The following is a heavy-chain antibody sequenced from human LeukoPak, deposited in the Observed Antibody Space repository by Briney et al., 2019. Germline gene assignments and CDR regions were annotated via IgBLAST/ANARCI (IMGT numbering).Heavy chain of an antibody. J-gene: IGHJ5*02. CDR3: ARAGTPITMIVVESNWFDP. CDR2: ISYSGST. D-gene: IGHD3-22*01. CDR1: RGSINTYY. Sequence: SETLSLTCTVSRGSINTYYWSWIRQPPGKGLEWIGYISYSGSTDYNPSLKSRAAISLDTSKNQFSLKLSSVTAADTAVYYCARAGTPITMIVVESNWFDPWGQGTLVTVSS. V-gene: IGHV4-59*01.